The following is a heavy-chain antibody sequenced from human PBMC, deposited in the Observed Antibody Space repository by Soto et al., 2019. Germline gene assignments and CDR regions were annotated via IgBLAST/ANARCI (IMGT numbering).Heavy chain of an antibody. CDR2: IYPGDSDT. CDR1: GYTFTSYW. Sequence: PGESLKISCKGSGYTFTSYWIAWVRQMPGKGLEWMGIIYPGDSDTRYSPSFQGQVTISADRSISTAYLQWSTLKASDTAIYYCARQNRYCDRTTCYDYYYGLDVWGQGTTVTVSS. D-gene: IGHD2-2*01. V-gene: IGHV5-51*01. J-gene: IGHJ6*02. CDR3: ARQNRYCDRTTCYDYYYGLDV.